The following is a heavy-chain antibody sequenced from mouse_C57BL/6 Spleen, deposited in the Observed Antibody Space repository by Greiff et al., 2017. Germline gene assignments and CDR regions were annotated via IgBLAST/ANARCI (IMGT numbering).Heavy chain of an antibody. CDR2: IDPSDSET. CDR3: ARGDYYDYDGFAY. J-gene: IGHJ3*01. D-gene: IGHD2-4*01. CDR1: GYTFTSYW. V-gene: IGHV1-52*01. Sequence: QVQLQQPGAELVRPGSSVKLSCKASGYTFTSYWMHWVKQRPIQGLEWIGNIDPSDSETHYNQKFKDKATLTVDKSSSPAYMQRSSLTSEDSAVYYCARGDYYDYDGFAYWGQGTLVTVSA.